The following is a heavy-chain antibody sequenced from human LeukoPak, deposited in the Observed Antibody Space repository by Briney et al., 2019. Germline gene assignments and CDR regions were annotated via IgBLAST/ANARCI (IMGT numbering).Heavy chain of an antibody. CDR3: ARLAAAGRIYYGMDV. CDR2: INPNSGGT. V-gene: IGHV1-2*02. J-gene: IGHJ6*02. CDR1: GYTFTGYY. Sequence: ASVKVSCKASGYTFTGYYMHWVRQAPGQGLEWMGWINPNSGGTNYAQKFQGRVTMTRDTSISTAYMELSRLRSDDTAVYYCARLAAAGRIYYGMDVWGQGTTVTVS. D-gene: IGHD6-13*01.